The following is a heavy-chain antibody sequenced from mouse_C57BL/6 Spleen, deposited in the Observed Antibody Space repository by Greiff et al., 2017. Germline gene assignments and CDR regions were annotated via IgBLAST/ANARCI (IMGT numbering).Heavy chain of an antibody. Sequence: EVQGVESGGGLVRPGGSLKLSCAASGFTFSYYGMHWVRQAPEKGLEWVAYISSGSSTIYYADTVKGRFTISRDNAKNTLFLQMTSLRSEDTAMYYCAKTGNWDVYIDYWGQGTTLTVSS. D-gene: IGHD4-1*01. J-gene: IGHJ2*01. CDR3: AKTGNWDVYIDY. CDR1: GFTFSYYG. CDR2: ISSGSSTI. V-gene: IGHV5-17*01.